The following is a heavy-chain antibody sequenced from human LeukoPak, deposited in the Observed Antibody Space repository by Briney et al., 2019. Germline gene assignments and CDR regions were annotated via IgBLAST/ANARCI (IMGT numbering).Heavy chain of an antibody. CDR1: GFTFSSYK. V-gene: IGHV3-48*03. Sequence: PGGSLRLSCAASGFTFSSYKMNWVRQAPGKGLEWVSYISSSGSTIYYADSVKGRFTISRDNAKNSLYLQMNSLRAEDTAVYYCVELGITMIGGVWGKGTTVTISS. CDR2: ISSSGSTI. J-gene: IGHJ6*04. D-gene: IGHD3-10*02. CDR3: VELGITMIGGV.